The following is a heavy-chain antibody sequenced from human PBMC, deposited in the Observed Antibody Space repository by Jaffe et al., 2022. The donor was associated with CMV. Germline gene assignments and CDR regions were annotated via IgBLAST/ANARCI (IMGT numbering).Heavy chain of an antibody. J-gene: IGHJ6*02. CDR2: ISGSGGST. V-gene: IGHV3-23*01. Sequence: EVQLLESGGGLVQPGGSLRLSCAASGFTFSSYAMSWVRQAPGKGLEWVSAISGSGGSTYYADSVKGRFTISRDNSKNTLYLQMNSLRAEDTAVYYCAKTPVRGWRREHYGMDVWGQGTTVTVSS. D-gene: IGHD6-19*01. CDR1: GFTFSSYA. CDR3: AKTPVRGWRREHYGMDV.